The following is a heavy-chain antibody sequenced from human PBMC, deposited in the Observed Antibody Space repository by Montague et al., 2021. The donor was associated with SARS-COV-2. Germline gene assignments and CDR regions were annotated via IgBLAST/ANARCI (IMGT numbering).Heavy chain of an antibody. V-gene: IGHV3-53*04. J-gene: IGHJ4*02. CDR1: TSTVSSNY. CDR2: IYKDGTT. Sequence: SLRLSCAASTSTVSSNYMSWVRQAPGKGLEWVSVIYKDGTTYYADSVKGRFTISRHNSKNTLFLHMNSLTAEDTAMYYCARTKDDYYDSSGPLDYWGQGTLVTVSS. CDR3: ARTKDDYYDSSGPLDY. D-gene: IGHD3-22*01.